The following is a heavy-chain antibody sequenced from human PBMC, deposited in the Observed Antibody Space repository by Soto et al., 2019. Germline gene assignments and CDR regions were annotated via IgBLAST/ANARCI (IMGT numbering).Heavy chain of an antibody. J-gene: IGHJ4*02. V-gene: IGHV4-39*01. CDR1: GGSISSSSYY. D-gene: IGHD3-22*01. CDR3: ARKLYYYDSSCKFDY. Sequence: PSETLSLTCTVSGGSISSSSYYWGWIRQPPGKGLEWIGSIYYSGSTYYNPSLKSRVTISVDTSKNQFSLKLSSVTAADTAVYYCARKLYYYDSSCKFDYWGQGTLVTVSS. CDR2: IYYSGST.